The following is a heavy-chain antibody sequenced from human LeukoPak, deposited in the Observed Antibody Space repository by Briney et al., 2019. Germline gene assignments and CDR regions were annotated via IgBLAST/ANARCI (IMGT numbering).Heavy chain of an antibody. Sequence: GGSLRLSCAASGFTFSSYGMHWVRQAPGKGLEWVAVISYDGSNKYYADSVKGRFTISRDNSKNTLYLQMNSLRAEDTAVYYCAKDAEKYYYDSSGYTYFDYWGQGTLVTVSS. CDR3: AKDAEKYYYDSSGYTYFDY. D-gene: IGHD3-22*01. J-gene: IGHJ4*02. CDR1: GFTFSSYG. V-gene: IGHV3-30*18. CDR2: ISYDGSNK.